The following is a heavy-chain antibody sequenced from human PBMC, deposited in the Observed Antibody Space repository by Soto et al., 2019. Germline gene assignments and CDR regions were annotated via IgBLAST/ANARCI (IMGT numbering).Heavy chain of an antibody. D-gene: IGHD6-6*01. Sequence: SGPTLVNPTQTLTLTCTFSGFSLSTSGMCVSWIRQPPGKPLEWLARIDWDDDKYYSTSLKTRLTISKDTSKNQVVLTMTNMDPVDTATYYCARIVSAFEYSSSSHYYYMDVWGKGTTVTVSS. J-gene: IGHJ6*03. CDR1: GFSLSTSGMC. CDR2: IDWDDDK. V-gene: IGHV2-70*11. CDR3: ARIVSAFEYSSSSHYYYMDV.